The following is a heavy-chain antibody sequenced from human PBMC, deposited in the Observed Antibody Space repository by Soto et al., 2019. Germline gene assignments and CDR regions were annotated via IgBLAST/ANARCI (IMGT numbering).Heavy chain of an antibody. Sequence: PSETLSLTCTVSGGSISSSSYYWGWIRQPPGKGLEWIGSIYYSGSTYYNPSLKSRVTISVDTSKNQFSLKLSSVTAADTAVYYCARHIVVVPAAMISWFDPWGQGTLVTVSS. V-gene: IGHV4-39*01. CDR2: IYYSGST. J-gene: IGHJ5*02. CDR1: GGSISSSSYY. D-gene: IGHD2-2*01. CDR3: ARHIVVVPAAMISWFDP.